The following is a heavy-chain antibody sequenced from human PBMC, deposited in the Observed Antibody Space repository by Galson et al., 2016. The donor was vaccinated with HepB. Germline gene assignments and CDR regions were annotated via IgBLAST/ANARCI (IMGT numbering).Heavy chain of an antibody. J-gene: IGHJ4*02. CDR1: GFTFGDYL. Sequence: SLRLSCAASGFTFGDYLMHWVRQAPGKGLEWVAAMSYDGYNEYYEGSVKGRFTISRDNSRNTLYMQMNRLGPEDTAVYYCAGGIGLRPLGDHWGQGTLVTVSS. D-gene: IGHD3-22*01. CDR2: MSYDGYNE. V-gene: IGHV3-30-3*01. CDR3: AGGIGLRPLGDH.